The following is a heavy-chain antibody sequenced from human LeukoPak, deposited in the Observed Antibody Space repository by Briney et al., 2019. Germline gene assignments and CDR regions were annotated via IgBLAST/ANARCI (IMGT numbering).Heavy chain of an antibody. CDR2: IIPIFGTA. CDR1: GGTFSSYA. Sequence: GASVKVSCKASGGTFSSYAISWVRQAPGQGLEWMGGIIPIFGTANYAQKFQGRVTITADESTSTAYMELSSLRSEDTAVYYCARAHYGGYGGYYFDYWGQGTLVTFSS. D-gene: IGHD4-17*01. V-gene: IGHV1-69*13. J-gene: IGHJ4*02. CDR3: ARAHYGGYGGYYFDY.